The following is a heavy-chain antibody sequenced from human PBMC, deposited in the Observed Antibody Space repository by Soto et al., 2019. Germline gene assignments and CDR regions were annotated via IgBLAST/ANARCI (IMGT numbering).Heavy chain of an antibody. CDR2: IIPIFGTA. Sequence: QVQLVQSGAEVKKPGSSVKVSCKASGGTFSSYAISWVRQAPGQGLEWMGGIIPIFGTANYAQKFQGRVTSTADESTSTAYMELSSLRSEDTAVYYCARANMPAAMNYYYYGMDVWGQGTTVTVSS. V-gene: IGHV1-69*12. D-gene: IGHD2-2*01. J-gene: IGHJ6*02. CDR1: GGTFSSYA. CDR3: ARANMPAAMNYYYYGMDV.